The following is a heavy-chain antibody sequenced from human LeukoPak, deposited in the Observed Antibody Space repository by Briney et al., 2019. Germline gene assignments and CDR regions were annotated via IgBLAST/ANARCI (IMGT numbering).Heavy chain of an antibody. J-gene: IGHJ6*03. CDR1: GGSFSGYY. CDR2: INHSGST. V-gene: IGHV4-34*01. CDR3: ARDARLYYYYYYMDV. Sequence: SETLSLTCAVYGGSFSGYYWSWIRQPPGKGLEWIGEINHSGSTNYNPSLKSRVTISVDTSKNQFSLKLSSVTAADTAVYYCARDARLYYYYYYMDVWGKGTTVTISS.